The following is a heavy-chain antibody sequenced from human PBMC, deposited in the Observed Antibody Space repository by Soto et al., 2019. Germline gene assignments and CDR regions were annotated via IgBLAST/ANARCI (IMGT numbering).Heavy chain of an antibody. D-gene: IGHD2-2*01. V-gene: IGHV1-18*01. Sequence: ASVKVSCKASGYTFTSYGISWVRQAPGQGLEWMGWISAYNGNTNYAQKLQGRVTMTTDTSTSPAYMELRSLRSDDTAVYYCARDGGAIGYCSSTSCYLTRRWFDPWGQGTLVTVSS. CDR3: ARDGGAIGYCSSTSCYLTRRWFDP. CDR2: ISAYNGNT. CDR1: GYTFTSYG. J-gene: IGHJ5*02.